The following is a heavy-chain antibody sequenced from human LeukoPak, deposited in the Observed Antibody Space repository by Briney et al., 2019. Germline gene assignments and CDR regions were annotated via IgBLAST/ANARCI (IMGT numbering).Heavy chain of an antibody. Sequence: GGSLRLSCAASGFTFSSYSMNWVRQAPGKGLEWVSFITSSSSIIYYVDSVKGRFTISRDNAKNSLYLQMNSLRAEDTAVYYCARDRPGSGWYYFDSWGQGTLVIVSS. V-gene: IGHV3-48*01. J-gene: IGHJ4*02. D-gene: IGHD6-19*01. CDR2: ITSSSSII. CDR3: ARDRPGSGWYYFDS. CDR1: GFTFSSYS.